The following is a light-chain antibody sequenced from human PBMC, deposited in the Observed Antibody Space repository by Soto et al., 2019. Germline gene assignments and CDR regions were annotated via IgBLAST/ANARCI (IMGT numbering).Light chain of an antibody. Sequence: QSALTQPASVSGSPGQSITISCTGTSSDVGAYNFVSWHQQHPGKAPKLMIYNVYDRPSGISYRFSGSKSSNTASLTISGPQGEDEADYYCSAYTVSRTYVFGTGTKLTVL. V-gene: IGLV2-14*03. CDR3: SAYTVSRTYV. J-gene: IGLJ1*01. CDR1: SSDVGAYNF. CDR2: NVY.